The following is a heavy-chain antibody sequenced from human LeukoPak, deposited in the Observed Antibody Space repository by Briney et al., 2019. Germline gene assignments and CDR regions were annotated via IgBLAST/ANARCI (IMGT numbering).Heavy chain of an antibody. CDR2: IYHSGST. J-gene: IGHJ4*02. CDR1: GYSISSGYY. CDR3: ARDYSGGSWSLGY. D-gene: IGHD2-15*01. V-gene: IGHV4-38-2*02. Sequence: SETLSLTCIVSGYSISSGYYWGWIRQSPGKGLEWIGSIYHSGSTYYNPSLKSRVTMSVDTSKNQFSLKLNSVTAADTAVYYCARDYSGGSWSLGYWGQGTLVTVSS.